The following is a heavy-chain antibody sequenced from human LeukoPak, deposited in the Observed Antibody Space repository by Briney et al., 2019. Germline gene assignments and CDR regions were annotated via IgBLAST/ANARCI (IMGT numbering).Heavy chain of an antibody. CDR3: AREWMTYSSGTNFDY. J-gene: IGHJ4*02. D-gene: IGHD6-19*01. CDR2: IYDTGIT. Sequence: SETLSLTCTVSGVSISSYYWTWIRQPPGKGLEWIAYIYDTGITNYNPSLKSRVTISVDTSKNQFSLKLSSVTAADTAVYYCAREWMTYSSGTNFDYWGQGTLVTVSS. CDR1: GVSISSYY. V-gene: IGHV4-59*12.